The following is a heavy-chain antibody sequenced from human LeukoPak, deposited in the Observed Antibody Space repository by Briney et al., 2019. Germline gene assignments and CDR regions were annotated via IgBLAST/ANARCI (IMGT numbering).Heavy chain of an antibody. CDR1: GFTFSSYA. CDR2: ISGSGGST. V-gene: IGHV3-23*01. D-gene: IGHD3-22*01. CDR3: AKDRSYYYDSSGHRGAFDI. Sequence: AGGSLRLSCAASGFTFSSYAMSWVRQAPGKGLEWVSAISGSGGSTYYADSVKGRLTISRDNSKNTLYLQMNSLRAEDTAVYYCAKDRSYYYDSSGHRGAFDIWGQGTMVTVSS. J-gene: IGHJ3*02.